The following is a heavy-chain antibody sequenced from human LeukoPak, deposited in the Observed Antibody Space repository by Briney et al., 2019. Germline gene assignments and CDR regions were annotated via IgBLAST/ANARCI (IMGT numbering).Heavy chain of an antibody. J-gene: IGHJ4*02. D-gene: IGHD3-9*01. V-gene: IGHV3-23*01. CDR2: ISGSGGST. Sequence: GGSLRLSCAASGFTFSSYAMSWVRQAPGKGLEWVSAISGSGGSTYYADSVKGRFTISRDNSKNTLYLQMNSLRAEDAAVYYCARVRSVRLRYFDWLPRGGLDYWGQGTLVTVSS. CDR3: ARVRSVRLRYFDWLPRGGLDY. CDR1: GFTFSSYA.